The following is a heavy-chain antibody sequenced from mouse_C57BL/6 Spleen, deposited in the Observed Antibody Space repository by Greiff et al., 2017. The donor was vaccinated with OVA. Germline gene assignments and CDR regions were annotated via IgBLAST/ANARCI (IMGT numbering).Heavy chain of an antibody. J-gene: IGHJ4*01. D-gene: IGHD2-5*01. CDR3: TRDKDYSNYRAMDY. CDR1: GFTFSSYA. V-gene: IGHV5-9-1*02. CDR2: ISSGGDYI. Sequence: EVQLVESGEGLVKPGGSLKLSCAASGFTFSSYAMSWVRQTPEKRLEWVAYISSGGDYIYYADTVKGRFTISRDNARNTLYLQMSSLKSEDTAMYYCTRDKDYSNYRAMDYWGQGTSVTVSS.